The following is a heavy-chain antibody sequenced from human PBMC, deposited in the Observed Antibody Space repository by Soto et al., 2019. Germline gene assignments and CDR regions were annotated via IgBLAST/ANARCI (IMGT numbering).Heavy chain of an antibody. CDR1: GGSISSGDYY. Sequence: QVQLQESGPGLVKPSQTLSLTCTVPGGSISSGDYYWSWIRQPPGKGLEWIGYIYYSGSTNYNPSISSRVTISVDTSKTHFSLNLSSVTAADTAVYYCARIVESGYTIDFDLWGRGTLVTVSS. J-gene: IGHJ2*01. CDR2: IYYSGST. V-gene: IGHV4-30-4*01. D-gene: IGHD3-16*02. CDR3: ARIVESGYTIDFDL.